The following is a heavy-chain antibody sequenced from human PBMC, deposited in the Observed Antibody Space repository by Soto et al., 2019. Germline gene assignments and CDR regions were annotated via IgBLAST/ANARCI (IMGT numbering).Heavy chain of an antibody. J-gene: IGHJ6*02. CDR1: GYSFTSYW. CDR2: IYPGDSDT. Sequence: GESPKSSCKGSGYSFTSYWINGVRQMPGKGLEWMGIIYPGDSDTRYSPSFQGQVTISADKSINTAYLQWRSLKAADTAVYYCARRDGSHGSYYGMDVWGQGTTVTVSS. D-gene: IGHD2-21*01. V-gene: IGHV5-51*01. CDR3: ARRDGSHGSYYGMDV.